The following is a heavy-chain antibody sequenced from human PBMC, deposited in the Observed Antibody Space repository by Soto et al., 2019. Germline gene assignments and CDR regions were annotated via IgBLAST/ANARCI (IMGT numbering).Heavy chain of an antibody. CDR1: GFTFSRFA. D-gene: IGHD1-26*01. Sequence: DVQLLESGGGLVHLGGSLRLSCGASGFTFSRFAMSWVRQTPGKGLEWVSTFSGPGGGTYYADYVKGRFTISRDNFKSAVPLQMNSLRAEHSATSYCSKGNISTTTYTSFDFWGRGTLVSVSS. CDR3: SKGNISTTTYTSFDF. CDR2: FSGPGGGT. J-gene: IGHJ5*01. V-gene: IGHV3-23*01.